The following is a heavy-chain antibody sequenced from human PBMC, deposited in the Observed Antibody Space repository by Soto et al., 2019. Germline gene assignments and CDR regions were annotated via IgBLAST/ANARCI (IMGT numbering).Heavy chain of an antibody. CDR2: MSWDSSSI. J-gene: IGHJ4*02. D-gene: IGHD2-2*01. CDR1: GFTFNDYA. Sequence: VQLVESGGGLVQPGRSLRLSCAASGFTFNDYAMHWVRQAPGKGLEWVAGMSWDSSSIGYVDSVKGRFTISRDNAKNSLYLEMNRLRVEDTALYYCSKGTLQVIPATMCLDSWGQGTQVTVSS. V-gene: IGHV3-9*01. CDR3: SKGTLQVIPATMCLDS.